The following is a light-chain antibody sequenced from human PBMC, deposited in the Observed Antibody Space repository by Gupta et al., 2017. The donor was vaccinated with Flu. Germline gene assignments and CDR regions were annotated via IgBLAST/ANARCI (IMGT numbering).Light chain of an antibody. CDR1: SNNVGNQG. V-gene: IGLV10-54*04. CDR2: RDN. Sequence: AGLTQPPSASTGLRRTATTTCTGNSNNVGNQGITWLQQHQRHPPRLLSYRDNNRPSTISERFSASRSENTAALTITGHQPEEEADYYCSAWEIILNVWVFGGGTKLTVL. CDR3: SAWEIILNVWV. J-gene: IGLJ3*02.